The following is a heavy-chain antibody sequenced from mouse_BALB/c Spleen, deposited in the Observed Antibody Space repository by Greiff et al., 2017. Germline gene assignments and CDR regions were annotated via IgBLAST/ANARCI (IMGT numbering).Heavy chain of an antibody. CDR3: ARHYYGYFDY. V-gene: IGHV5-6*01. J-gene: IGHJ2*01. CDR2: ISSGGSYT. D-gene: IGHD1-1*01. CDR1: GFTFSSYG. Sequence: EVKLQESGGDLVKPGGSLKLSCAASGFTFSSYGMSWVRQTPDKRLEWVATISSGGSYTYYPDSVKGRFTISRDNAKNTLYLQMSSLKSEDTAMYYCARHYYGYFDYWGQGTTLTVSS.